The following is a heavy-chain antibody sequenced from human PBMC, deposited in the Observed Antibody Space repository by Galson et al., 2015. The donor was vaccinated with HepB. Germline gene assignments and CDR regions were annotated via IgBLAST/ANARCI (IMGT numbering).Heavy chain of an antibody. CDR1: GGTFSSYA. CDR3: AREDPNNFDY. CDR2: IIPIFGRA. Sequence: SVKVSCKASGGTFSSYAISWVRQTPGQGLEWMGGIIPIFGRANYAQKFQGRVTITADESTSTAYMELSSLRSEDTAVYYCAREDPNNFDYWGQGTLVTVSS. V-gene: IGHV1-69*13. J-gene: IGHJ4*02.